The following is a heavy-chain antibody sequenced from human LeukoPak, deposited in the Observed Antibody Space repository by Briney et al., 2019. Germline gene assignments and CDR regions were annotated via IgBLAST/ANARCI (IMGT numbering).Heavy chain of an antibody. CDR2: ISGIGSDT. J-gene: IGHJ5*02. CDR1: GFTFSTYA. CDR3: VRGWQQLGS. Sequence: GGSLRLSCAASGFTFSTYAMSWVRQAPGKGLEWVSGISGIGSDTYYADSVKGRFTISRDNSKNTLYLQMNSLTAEDTAVYYCVRGWQQLGSWGRGTLVTVSS. D-gene: IGHD1-1*01. V-gene: IGHV3-23*01.